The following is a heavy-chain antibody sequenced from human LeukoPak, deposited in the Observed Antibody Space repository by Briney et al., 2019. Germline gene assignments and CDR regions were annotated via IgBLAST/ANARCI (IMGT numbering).Heavy chain of an antibody. CDR2: IGGRRPYI. V-gene: IGHV3-21*01. CDR3: ARDLSPVEIVATVLDY. J-gene: IGHJ4*02. Sequence: GGSLRLSCAATGFTFDSYNMNWVRQAPGRGLEWVSSIGGRRPYIKYAAAVTGRFTISRDNAKNSLYLQMNSLRAEDTAVYYCARDLSPVEIVATVLDYWGQGTQVTVSS. CDR1: GFTFDSYN. D-gene: IGHD5-12*01.